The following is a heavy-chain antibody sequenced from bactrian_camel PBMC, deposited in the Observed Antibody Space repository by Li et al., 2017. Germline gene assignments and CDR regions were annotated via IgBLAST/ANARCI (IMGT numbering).Heavy chain of an antibody. V-gene: IGHV3S44*01. Sequence: VQLVESGGGSVQAGGSLRLSCGASGSTFSDYAMTWFRQTPGKGREGLAAIYAADGDTWYAESVKGRATISQDTAKNSVFLELRSLKPEDTAMYYCAADTGSNLGSWKDVLDYRYRGQGTQVTVS. J-gene: IGHJ4*01. CDR3: AADTGSNLGSWKDVLDYRY. CDR1: GSTFSDYA. CDR2: IYAADGDT. D-gene: IGHD5*01.